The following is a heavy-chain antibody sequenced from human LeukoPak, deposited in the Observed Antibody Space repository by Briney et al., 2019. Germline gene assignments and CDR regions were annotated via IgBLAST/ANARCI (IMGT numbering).Heavy chain of an antibody. CDR1: GFTFSSYA. D-gene: IGHD3-22*01. Sequence: PGGSLRLSCAASGFTFSSYAMHWVRQAPGKGLGWVAVISYDGSNKYYADSVKGRFTISRDNSKNTLYLQMNSLRAEDTAVYYCARDGSPYYDSSGYKDYWGQGTLVTVSS. V-gene: IGHV3-30-3*01. J-gene: IGHJ4*02. CDR3: ARDGSPYYDSSGYKDY. CDR2: ISYDGSNK.